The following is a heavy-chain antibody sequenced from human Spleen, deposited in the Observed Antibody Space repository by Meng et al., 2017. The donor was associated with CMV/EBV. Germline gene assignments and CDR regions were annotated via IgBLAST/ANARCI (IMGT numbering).Heavy chain of an antibody. J-gene: IGHJ5*02. CDR1: GLTFRDAW. CDR3: ARGRFDP. V-gene: IGHV3-7*01. Sequence: GESLKISCSVSGLTFRDAWMSWVRQAPGKGLEWVANIKEDGNEKNYVDSVKGRFTISRDNAKNSLYLQMNSLRVEDTAVYYCARGRFDPWGQGTLVTVSS. CDR2: IKEDGNEK.